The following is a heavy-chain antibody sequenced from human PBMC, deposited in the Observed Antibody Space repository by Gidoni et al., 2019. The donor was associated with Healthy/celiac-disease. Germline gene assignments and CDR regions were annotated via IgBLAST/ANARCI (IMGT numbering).Heavy chain of an antibody. Sequence: QVQLVEPGGGVVQPGRSLRLSCAASGFTSSSYGMRWVRQAPGKGLEWVAVIWYDGSNKYYANSVKGRFTISRDNSKNTLYLQMNSLRAEDTAVYYCARSQVWSGYPGWFDPWGQGTLVTVSS. J-gene: IGHJ5*02. CDR2: IWYDGSNK. CDR1: GFTSSSYG. V-gene: IGHV3-33*08. CDR3: ARSQVWSGYPGWFDP. D-gene: IGHD3-3*01.